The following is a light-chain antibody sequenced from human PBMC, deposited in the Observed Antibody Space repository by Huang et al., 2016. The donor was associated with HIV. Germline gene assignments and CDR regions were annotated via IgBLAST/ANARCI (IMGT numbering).Light chain of an antibody. J-gene: IGKJ5*01. CDR2: WSS. CDR3: MQALQTPRT. CDR1: QSLLHSHGYHY. V-gene: IGKV2-28*01. Sequence: IVITQSPLSLPVTPGEPASISCRSSQSLLHSHGYHYLDWYRQKPGQAPQLLISWSSSRASGVPDRFSGSGSVTDVTLKISRVEAEDVGIYFCMQALQTPRTFGQGTRLEIK.